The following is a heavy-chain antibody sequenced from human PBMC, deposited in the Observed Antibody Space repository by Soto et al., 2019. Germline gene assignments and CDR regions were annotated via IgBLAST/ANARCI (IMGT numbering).Heavy chain of an antibody. D-gene: IGHD2-15*01. V-gene: IGHV3-23*01. CDR3: AKGSGGSCDSPLDS. CDR1: GFTFSSYA. CDR2: ISGSAIST. Sequence: GGSLRLSCAASGFTFSSYAMSWVRQAPGKGLEWVSAISGSAISTYFADSVKGRFTISRDNAENTLYLQMNSLRAEDTAVYYCAKGSGGSCDSPLDSWGQGTLVTVSS. J-gene: IGHJ4*02.